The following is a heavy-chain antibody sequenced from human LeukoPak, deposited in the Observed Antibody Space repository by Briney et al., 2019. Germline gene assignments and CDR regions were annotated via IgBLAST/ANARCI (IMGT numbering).Heavy chain of an antibody. CDR3: ARRSHSGYYEGYDAFDI. V-gene: IGHV5-51*01. CDR2: IYPGDSDT. Sequence: GESLKISCKGSGYSFTSYWIGWVRQMPGKGLEWMGIIYPGDSDTRYSPSFQGQATISADKSISTAYLQWSSLKASDTAMYYCARRSHSGYYEGYDAFDIWGQGTMVTVPS. CDR1: GYSFTSYW. D-gene: IGHD3-22*01. J-gene: IGHJ3*02.